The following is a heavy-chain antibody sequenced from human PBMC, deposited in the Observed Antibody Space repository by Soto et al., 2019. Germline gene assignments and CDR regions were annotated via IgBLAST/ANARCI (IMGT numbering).Heavy chain of an antibody. D-gene: IGHD6-19*01. V-gene: IGHV3-53*01. CDR1: GFAVSSKY. CDR2: IYGGGTT. CDR3: VQTTGWPGCDV. Sequence: EVQLVQSGGGSIQPGGSLRLSCAASGFAVSSKYMTWVRQAPGTGLEWVSVIYGGGTTYYADSVKGRFTISRDTSKNTFYLQMNSLRAEETAVYYCVQTTGWPGCDVWGQGNLVTGSS. J-gene: IGHJ4*02.